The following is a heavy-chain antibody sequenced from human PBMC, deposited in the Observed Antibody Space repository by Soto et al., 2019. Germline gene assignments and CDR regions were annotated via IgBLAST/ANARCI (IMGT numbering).Heavy chain of an antibody. Sequence: EVPLLESGGGLVQPGGSLRLSCAASGFTFSTYAMSWVRQAPGKGLEWVSVISASGGSTFYADSVKGRFTVSRDNSRNTLYLQVISLRVEDTAVYYCAKDLRTSTNYNYGMDVWGQGTTVTVSS. CDR2: ISASGGST. CDR3: AKDLRTSTNYNYGMDV. V-gene: IGHV3-23*01. CDR1: GFTFSTYA. J-gene: IGHJ6*02.